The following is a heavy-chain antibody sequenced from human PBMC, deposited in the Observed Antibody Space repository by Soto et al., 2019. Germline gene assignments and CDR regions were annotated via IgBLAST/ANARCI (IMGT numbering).Heavy chain of an antibody. J-gene: IGHJ4*02. V-gene: IGHV3-53*01. CDR3: AREGRYCSGGSCYLGYFDY. Sequence: EVQLVESGGGLIQPGGSLRLSCAASGFTVSSNYMSWVRQAPGKGLEWVSVIYSGGSTYYADSVKGRFTISRDNSKNTLYLQMNSLKADDTAVYYCAREGRYCSGGSCYLGYFDYWGQGNLVTVSP. D-gene: IGHD2-15*01. CDR1: GFTVSSNY. CDR2: IYSGGST.